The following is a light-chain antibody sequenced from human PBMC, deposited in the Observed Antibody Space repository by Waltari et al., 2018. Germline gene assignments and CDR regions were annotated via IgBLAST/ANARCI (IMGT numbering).Light chain of an antibody. V-gene: IGKV3-11*01. Sequence: ENVLTQSPATLSLSPGEAATLSCRASQNVGTSLAWYQHKPAQAPRLLIYDAANRASGIPARFSGSGSGTDFTLTISSLEPDDFAVYYCQQRSNWHTFGQGTRLEIK. J-gene: IGKJ2*01. CDR2: DAA. CDR3: QQRSNWHT. CDR1: QNVGTS.